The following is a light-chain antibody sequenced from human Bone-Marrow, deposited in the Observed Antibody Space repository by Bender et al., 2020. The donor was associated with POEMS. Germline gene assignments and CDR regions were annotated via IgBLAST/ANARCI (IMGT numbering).Light chain of an antibody. CDR3: ATWDASLSGPRV. J-gene: IGLJ3*02. CDR1: DSNFGGNN. V-gene: IGLV1-47*02. CDR2: SNY. Sequence: QSVLTQPPSASGTPGQSVIISCSGTDSNFGGNNVNWYQHLPGTAPRLVVYSNYQRPSGVPARFSGSKSGTSASLAISGLRSGDEADYYCATWDASLSGPRVFGGGTKLTVL.